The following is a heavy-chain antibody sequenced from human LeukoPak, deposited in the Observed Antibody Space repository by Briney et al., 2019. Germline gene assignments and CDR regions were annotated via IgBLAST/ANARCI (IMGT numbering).Heavy chain of an antibody. D-gene: IGHD6-13*01. J-gene: IGHJ4*02. CDR2: IYYSGST. CDR1: GGSISSYY. Sequence: SETLSLTCTVSGGSISSYYWSWIRQSPGKGLEWIGSIYYSGSTYYNPSLKSRVTISVDTSKNQFSLKLSSVTAADTAVYYCARESQQQLVDYWGQGTLVTVSS. CDR3: ARESQQQLVDY. V-gene: IGHV4-59*12.